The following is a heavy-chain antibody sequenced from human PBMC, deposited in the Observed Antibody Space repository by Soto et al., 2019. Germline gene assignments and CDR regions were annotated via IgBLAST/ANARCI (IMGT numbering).Heavy chain of an antibody. D-gene: IGHD3-3*01. CDR3: ARLLRDCNKTSCYYADD. CDR1: GYDFNTNW. Sequence: GESLKISCRGSGYDFNTNWFGWVRQLPGRGLEWVGSMYPGDSDTRYNPSLQGHVTLSVDVTVSTAFLQWRSLETSDTGMYFCARLLRDCNKTSCYYADDWGQGSQVTV. J-gene: IGHJ4*02. CDR2: MYPGDSDT. V-gene: IGHV5-51*01.